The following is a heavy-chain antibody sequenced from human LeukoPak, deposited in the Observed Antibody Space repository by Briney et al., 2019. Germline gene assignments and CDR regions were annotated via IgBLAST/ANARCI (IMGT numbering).Heavy chain of an antibody. V-gene: IGHV4-39*07. Sequence: PSETLSLTCTVSGGSISSSSYYWGWIRQPPGKGLEWIGSIYYSGSTYYNPSLKSRVTISVDTSKNQFSLKLSSVTAADTAVYYCARDREPTRFDPWGQGTLVTVSS. CDR1: GGSISSSSYY. CDR2: IYYSGST. D-gene: IGHD1-26*01. CDR3: ARDREPTRFDP. J-gene: IGHJ5*02.